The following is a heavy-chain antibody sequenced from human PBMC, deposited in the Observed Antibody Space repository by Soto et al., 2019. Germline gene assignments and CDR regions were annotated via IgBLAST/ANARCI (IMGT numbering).Heavy chain of an antibody. D-gene: IGHD3-22*01. CDR2: ISASDGST. Sequence: EVQLLESGGDLVQPGGSLRLSCAASKFTFSSYAMSWVRQAPGKGLEWVSGISASDGSTYYSDSVRGRFTISRDDPKNTLYLQMNSLRAEDTAVYYCAKMNNYYVSSAYHIGAQITGYCFDYWGQGTLVAVSS. CDR1: KFTFSSYA. V-gene: IGHV3-23*01. J-gene: IGHJ4*02. CDR3: AKMNNYYVSSAYHIGAQITGYCFDY.